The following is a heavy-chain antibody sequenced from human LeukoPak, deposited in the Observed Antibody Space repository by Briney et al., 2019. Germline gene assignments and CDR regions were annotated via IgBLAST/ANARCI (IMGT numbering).Heavy chain of an antibody. V-gene: IGHV4-39*07. CDR3: ARAKGYCSGNTCDSPFDS. J-gene: IGHJ4*02. D-gene: IGHD2-15*01. CDR1: GGSISSSSYY. Sequence: PSETLSLTCTVSGGSISSSSYYWGWIRQPPGKGLEWIGSIYYSGSTYYNPSLKSRVTISVDTSKNQFSLKLSSVTAADTAVYYCARAKGYCSGNTCDSPFDSWGQGTLVTVSS. CDR2: IYYSGST.